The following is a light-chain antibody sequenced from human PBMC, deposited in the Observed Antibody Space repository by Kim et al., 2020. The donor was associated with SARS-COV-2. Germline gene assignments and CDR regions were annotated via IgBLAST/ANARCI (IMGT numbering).Light chain of an antibody. V-gene: IGKV3-11*01. CDR2: AAS. Sequence: LCPGKRATLSCRASQGVSRFLAWYQQKPGQAPRLLIYAASTRATGIPARFSGSGSGTDFTLTISSLEAEDFAVYYCQQRGNWPITFGQGTRLEIK. CDR1: QGVSRF. J-gene: IGKJ5*01. CDR3: QQRGNWPIT.